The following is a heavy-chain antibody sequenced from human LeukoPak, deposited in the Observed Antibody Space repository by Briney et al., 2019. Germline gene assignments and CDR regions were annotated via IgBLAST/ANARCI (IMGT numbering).Heavy chain of an antibody. D-gene: IGHD1-1*01. Sequence: GGSLRLSCAASGFTFSNYWMHWVRQAPGKGLVWVSRINSDGINTSYADSVKGRFTISRDNAKNSLYLQMNSLRAEDTAVYYCARGETGSDYWGQGTLVIVSS. CDR3: ARGETGSDY. J-gene: IGHJ4*02. CDR1: GFTFSNYW. V-gene: IGHV3-74*01. CDR2: INSDGINT.